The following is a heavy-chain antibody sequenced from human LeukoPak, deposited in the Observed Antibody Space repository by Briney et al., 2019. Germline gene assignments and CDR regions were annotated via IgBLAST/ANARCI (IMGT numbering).Heavy chain of an antibody. J-gene: IGHJ5*02. D-gene: IGHD3-10*01. CDR2: MNPNSGNT. CDR3: AREGYYYGSGSSDWFDP. V-gene: IGHV1-8*01. Sequence: ASVKVSCKASGYTFTSYDINWVRQATGQGFEWMGWMNPNSGNTGYAQKFQGRVTMTRNTSISTAYMELSSLRSEDTAVYYCAREGYYYGSGSSDWFDPWGQGTLVTVSS. CDR1: GYTFTSYD.